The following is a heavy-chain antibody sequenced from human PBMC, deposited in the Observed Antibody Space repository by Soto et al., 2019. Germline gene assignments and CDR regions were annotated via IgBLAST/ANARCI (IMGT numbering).Heavy chain of an antibody. CDR2: IYSSGGYV. CDR3: ARGSSENFSHAFDS. CDR1: GGSSTTYD. D-gene: IGHD1-26*01. V-gene: IGHV4-59*01. J-gene: IGHJ3*01. Sequence: XETLSLTCTVSGGSSTTYDWSWILQPPGRGLEWIGYIYSSGGYVTYNPSLKGRVTRSVDTSKNHFSMRLGSVTAADTAVYYCARGSSENFSHAFDSWGQGKMVTVSS.